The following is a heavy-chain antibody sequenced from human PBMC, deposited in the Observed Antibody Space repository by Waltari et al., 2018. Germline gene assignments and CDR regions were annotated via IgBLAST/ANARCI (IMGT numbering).Heavy chain of an antibody. V-gene: IGHV3-7*01. CDR3: ARDPTTATSFLLHYFDY. Sequence: EVQLVESGGGLVQPGGYIRLACVASGFGSGNSGMLWVRQAPGKGLEWVANIRGDGDEKYYVDSVKGRFTISRDNAKKSLYLEMNRLRVEDTAVYYCARDPTTATSFLLHYFDYWGQGTLVTVSS. CDR2: IRGDGDEK. J-gene: IGHJ4*02. CDR1: GFGSGNSG.